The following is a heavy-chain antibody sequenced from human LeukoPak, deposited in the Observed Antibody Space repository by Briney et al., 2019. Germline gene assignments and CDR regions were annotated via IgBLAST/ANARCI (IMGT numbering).Heavy chain of an antibody. CDR3: ASGSRFDY. D-gene: IGHD5/OR15-5a*01. CDR1: GFTVSDNY. CDR2: IYSGGSI. J-gene: IGHJ4*02. V-gene: IGHV3-53*04. Sequence: PGGSLRLSCAASGFTVSDNYMSWVRQAPGKGLEWVSVIYSGGSIYYTDSVKGQFTISRHNSKNTLYLQMNSLRTEDTAVYYCASGSRFDYWGQGTLVTVSS.